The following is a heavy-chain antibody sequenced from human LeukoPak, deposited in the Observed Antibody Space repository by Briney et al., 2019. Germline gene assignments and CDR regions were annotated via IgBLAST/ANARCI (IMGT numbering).Heavy chain of an antibody. V-gene: IGHV4-34*01. Sequence: SETLSLTCAVYGGSFSGYYWSWIRQPPGKGLEWIGEINHSGSTNYNPSLKSRVIITVDTTKNQFSLKLSSMTAADTAVYYCARDRRWFGDAFDIWGQGTMVTVSS. D-gene: IGHD3-10*01. CDR2: INHSGST. CDR3: ARDRRWFGDAFDI. CDR1: GGSFSGYY. J-gene: IGHJ3*02.